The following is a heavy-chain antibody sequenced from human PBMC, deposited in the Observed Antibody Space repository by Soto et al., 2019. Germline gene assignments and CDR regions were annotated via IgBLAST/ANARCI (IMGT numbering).Heavy chain of an antibody. CDR2: MRKNDGST. CDR3: AHDHYDPRRGFDP. CDR1: GFPFSTYD. V-gene: IGHV3-23*01. J-gene: IGHJ5*02. Sequence: GGSLRLSCAASGFPFSTYDMSWVRQAPGKGLEWVSVMRKNDGSTHYADSVKGRFTISRDNSKNTLYLQMGSLRAEDTATYYCAHDHYDPRRGFDPWGQGTLVTVS. D-gene: IGHD3-3*01.